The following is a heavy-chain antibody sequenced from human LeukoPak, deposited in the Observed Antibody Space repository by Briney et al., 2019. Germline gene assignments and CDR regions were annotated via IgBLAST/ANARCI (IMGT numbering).Heavy chain of an antibody. D-gene: IGHD3-3*01. J-gene: IGHJ4*02. CDR1: GFTFSSYV. Sequence: PGGSLRLSCSASGFTFSSYVMLWVRQAPGKGLEYVSGISGDGASTYYADSVKGRFTISRDNSKNTLYVQMTSLRAEDTAVYYCVYQVQGVVKWGQGTLVTVSS. CDR2: ISGDGAST. V-gene: IGHV3-64*05. CDR3: VYQVQGVVK.